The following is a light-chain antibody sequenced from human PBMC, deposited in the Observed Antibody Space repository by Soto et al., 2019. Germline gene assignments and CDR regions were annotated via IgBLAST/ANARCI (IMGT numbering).Light chain of an antibody. CDR1: SSDVGGYNY. CDR2: EVN. J-gene: IGLJ1*01. V-gene: IGLV2-8*01. CDR3: SSYAGSSNV. Sequence: ALTQPPSASGSPGQSVAISRTGTSSDVGGYNYVSWYQQHPGKAPKLMIYEVNKRPSGVPDRFSGSKSGNTASLTVSGLQAEDEADSYCSSYAGSSNVFGTGTKVTVL.